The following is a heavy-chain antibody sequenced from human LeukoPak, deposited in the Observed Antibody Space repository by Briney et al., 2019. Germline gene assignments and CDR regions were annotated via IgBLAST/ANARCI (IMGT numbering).Heavy chain of an antibody. Sequence: GASVKVSCKASGYTFTDYYMYWVRQAPGQGLEWMGWINPNSGGTNYAQKFQGRVTMTRDTSISTAYMELRSLRSDDTAVYYCARDANKYYYDSTGYSGIEYWGQGTLVTVSS. CDR3: ARDANKYYYDSTGYSGIEY. D-gene: IGHD3-22*01. CDR2: INPNSGGT. CDR1: GYTFTDYY. J-gene: IGHJ4*02. V-gene: IGHV1-2*02.